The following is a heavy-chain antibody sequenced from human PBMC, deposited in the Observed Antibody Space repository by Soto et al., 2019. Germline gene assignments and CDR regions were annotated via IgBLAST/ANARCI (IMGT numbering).Heavy chain of an antibody. D-gene: IGHD3-16*01. CDR3: ARDSGLSSFDY. CDR2: ISSSSSYI. J-gene: IGHJ4*02. CDR1: GLTSSSYS. V-gene: IGHV3-21*01. Sequence: GGSLRLSSAASGLTSSSYSMTWARQAPGKGLEWVSSISSSSSYIYYADSVKGRFTISRDNAKNSLYLQMNSLRAEDTAVYYCARDSGLSSFDYWGQGTLVTVSS.